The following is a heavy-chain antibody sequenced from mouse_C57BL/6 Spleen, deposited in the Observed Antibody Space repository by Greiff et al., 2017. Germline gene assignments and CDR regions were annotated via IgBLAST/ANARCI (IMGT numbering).Heavy chain of an antibody. CDR1: GFTFSSYA. CDR3: TRDEDYSNYFDY. D-gene: IGHD2-5*01. Sequence: EVQRVESGEGLVKPGGSLKLSCAASGFTFSSYAMSWVRQTPEKRLEWVAYISSGGDYIYYADTVKGRFTISRDNARNTLYLQMSSLKSEDTAMYYCTRDEDYSNYFDYWGQGTTRTVSS. J-gene: IGHJ2*01. CDR2: ISSGGDYI. V-gene: IGHV5-9-1*02.